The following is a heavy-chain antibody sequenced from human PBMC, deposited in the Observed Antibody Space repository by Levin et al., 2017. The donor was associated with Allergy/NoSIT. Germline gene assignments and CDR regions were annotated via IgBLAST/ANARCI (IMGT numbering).Heavy chain of an antibody. CDR2: LSYDGSDK. CDR3: ARGSEYNIMTACDY. V-gene: IGHV3-30*03. D-gene: IGHD3-9*01. Sequence: SCAASGFTFRSYGMHWVRQAPGKGLEWVAVLSYDGSDKYYVDSVKGRFTISSDNSKNTLYLQMDSLRPEDTAVYYCARGSEYNIMTACDYWGQGTLVTVSS. J-gene: IGHJ4*02. CDR1: GFTFRSYG.